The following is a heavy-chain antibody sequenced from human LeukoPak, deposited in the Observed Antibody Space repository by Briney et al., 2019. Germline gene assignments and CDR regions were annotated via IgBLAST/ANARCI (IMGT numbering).Heavy chain of an antibody. V-gene: IGHV1-46*01. Sequence: GASVKVSCKASGYSFSIYYIHWVRQAAGQGLEYMGVINPTDGSTRFAKKFQGRVTMTSDTPTSTVYMELSSLRSEDTAVYYCARDYDSSARFHWFDPWGQGTLVTVSS. J-gene: IGHJ5*02. CDR3: ARDYDSSARFHWFDP. CDR2: INPTDGST. CDR1: GYSFSIYY. D-gene: IGHD3-22*01.